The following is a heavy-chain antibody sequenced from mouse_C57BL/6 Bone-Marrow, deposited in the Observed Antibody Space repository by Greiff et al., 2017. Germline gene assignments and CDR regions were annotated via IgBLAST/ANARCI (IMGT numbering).Heavy chain of an antibody. J-gene: IGHJ2*01. V-gene: IGHV1-18*01. D-gene: IGHD2-1*01. Sequence: EVQLQQSGPELVKPGASVKIPCKASGYTFTDYNMDWVKQSHGKSLEWIGDINPNNGGTIYNQKFKGKATLTVDKSSSTAYMELRSLTSEDTAVYYCARGDGNQYYLDYWGQGTTLTVSA. CDR3: ARGDGNQYYLDY. CDR2: INPNNGGT. CDR1: GYTFTDYN.